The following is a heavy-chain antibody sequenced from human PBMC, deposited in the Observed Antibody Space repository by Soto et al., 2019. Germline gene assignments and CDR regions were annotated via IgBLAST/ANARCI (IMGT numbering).Heavy chain of an antibody. CDR3: AKGSTYDS. CDR2: LTGSGGGA. CDR1: GFTFSISI. V-gene: IGHV3-23*01. Sequence: PGGSLRLACAASGFTFSISIVTWVRPAPGKGLEWVSTLTGSGGGAYYADSVKGRFTISRDISKNTLYLQMNSLSAEDTAIYYRAKGSTYDSWGQGTLVTVAS. J-gene: IGHJ5*01.